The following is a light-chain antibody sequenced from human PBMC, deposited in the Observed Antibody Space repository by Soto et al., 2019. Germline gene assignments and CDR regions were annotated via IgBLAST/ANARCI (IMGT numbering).Light chain of an antibody. Sequence: ILLTQTPSSLSASVGDRVSITCRASQGIDSSFAWYQQKPGKAPKLLIYAASSLQSGVPSRFSGSGSGTDFTLTISSLQPEDFATYYCQQLHDYPITFGQGTRLEI. CDR3: QQLHDYPIT. CDR2: AAS. J-gene: IGKJ5*01. V-gene: IGKV1-9*01. CDR1: QGIDSS.